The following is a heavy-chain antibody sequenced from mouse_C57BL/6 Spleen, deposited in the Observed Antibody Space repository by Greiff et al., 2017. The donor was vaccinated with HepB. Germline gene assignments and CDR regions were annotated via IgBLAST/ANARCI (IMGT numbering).Heavy chain of an antibody. CDR2: ISSGGSYT. D-gene: IGHD3-2*02. CDR1: GFTFSSYG. V-gene: IGHV5-6*01. J-gene: IGHJ2*01. Sequence: EVKLMESGGDLVKPGGSLKLSCAASGFTFSSYGMSWVRQTPDKRLEWVATISSGGSYTYYPDSVKGRFTISRDNAKNTLYLQMSSLKSEDTAMYYCARSSGLFDYWGQGTTLTVSS. CDR3: ARSSGLFDY.